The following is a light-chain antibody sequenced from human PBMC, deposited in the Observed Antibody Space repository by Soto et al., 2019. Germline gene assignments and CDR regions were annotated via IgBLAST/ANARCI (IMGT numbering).Light chain of an antibody. J-gene: IGLJ2*01. Sequence: QSVLTQPPSVSGAPGQRVTISCTGSSSNFGSSYDVHWYRQLPGTAPKLLIYGNNNRPSGVPDRFSGSKSGTSASLAITGLQAEDEAEYYCQSYDSGLYVVFGGGTKLTVL. CDR2: GNN. CDR1: SSNFGSSYD. CDR3: QSYDSGLYVV. V-gene: IGLV1-40*01.